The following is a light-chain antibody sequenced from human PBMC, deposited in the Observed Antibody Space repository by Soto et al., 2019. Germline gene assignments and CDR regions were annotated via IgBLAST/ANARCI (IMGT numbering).Light chain of an antibody. CDR3: QQSFRPLWP. CDR2: AAS. J-gene: IGKJ1*01. CDR1: QSISNY. Sequence: DIQMTQSPSSLSASVGDRVTITCRASQSISNYLNWYQQKPGKAPKLLIYAASSMQSGVPSRFMGTGSETIFTLTISSLQPDVSATYNCQQSFRPLWPFGQGTKV. V-gene: IGKV1-39*01.